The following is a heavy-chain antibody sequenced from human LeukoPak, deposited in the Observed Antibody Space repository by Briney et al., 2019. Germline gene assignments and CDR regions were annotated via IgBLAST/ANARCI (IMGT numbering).Heavy chain of an antibody. CDR1: GDSISRNY. CDR3: AREASGTRRYYYYYMDL. J-gene: IGHJ6*03. D-gene: IGHD6-13*01. CDR2: IYSSGDT. Sequence: PSETLSLTCTVFGDSISRNYWSWIRQPAGKGLEWIGRIYSSGDTNYNPSLKSRVTMSIHTSENQFSLKLTSVTAADTAVYYCAREASGTRRYYYYYMDLWGKGTTVNV. V-gene: IGHV4-4*07.